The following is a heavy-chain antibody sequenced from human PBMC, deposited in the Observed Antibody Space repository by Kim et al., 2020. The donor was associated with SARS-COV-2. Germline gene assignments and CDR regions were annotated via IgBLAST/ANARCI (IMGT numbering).Heavy chain of an antibody. Sequence: SVKVSCKASGGTFSSYAISWVRQAPGQGLEWMGGIIPIFGTANYAQKFQGRVTITADKSTSTAYMELSSLRSEDTAVYYCARASSDSSAVDAFDIWGQGTMVTVSS. CDR3: ARASSDSSAVDAFDI. J-gene: IGHJ3*02. CDR1: GGTFSSYA. D-gene: IGHD3-22*01. V-gene: IGHV1-69*06. CDR2: IIPIFGTA.